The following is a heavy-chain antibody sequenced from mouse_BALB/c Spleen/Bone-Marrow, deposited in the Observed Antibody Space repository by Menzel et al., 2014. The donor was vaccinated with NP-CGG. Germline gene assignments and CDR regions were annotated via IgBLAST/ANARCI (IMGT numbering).Heavy chain of an antibody. CDR3: ARDYYGSSHFDY. V-gene: IGHV5-6-5*01. CDR2: LSSGGSM. D-gene: IGHD1-1*01. Sequence: EVQLVESGGGLVQPGGSLKLSCAASGFTFSSFVMSWVRQTPEKRLEWVASLSSGGSMYYSASVKGRFIISRDNARNILYLQMSSLRSEDTAMYDCARDYYGSSHFDYWGQGSPLTVSS. J-gene: IGHJ2*01. CDR1: GFTFSSFV.